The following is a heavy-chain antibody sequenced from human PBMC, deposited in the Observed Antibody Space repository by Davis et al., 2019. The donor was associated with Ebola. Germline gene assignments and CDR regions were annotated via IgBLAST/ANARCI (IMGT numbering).Heavy chain of an antibody. CDR1: GYTFTSYG. CDR2: ISAYNGNT. CDR3: ARGRPLWFGELLQTSTPFDY. J-gene: IGHJ4*02. D-gene: IGHD3-10*01. Sequence: AASVKVSCKASGYTFTSYGISWVRQAPGQGLEWMGWISAYNGNTNYAQKLQGRVTMTTDTSTSTAYMELRSLRSEDTAVYYCARGRPLWFGELLQTSTPFDYWGQGTLVTVSS. V-gene: IGHV1-18*04.